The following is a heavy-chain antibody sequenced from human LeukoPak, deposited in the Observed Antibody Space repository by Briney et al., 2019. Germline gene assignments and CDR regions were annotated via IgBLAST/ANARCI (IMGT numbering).Heavy chain of an antibody. D-gene: IGHD5-18*01. V-gene: IGHV3-48*03. CDR1: GFTLSTYE. CDR2: TSTSGSIK. CDR3: ARVLYSYGYSEFAFDI. J-gene: IGHJ3*02. Sequence: PGGSLRLSCAASGFTLSTYEMNWVRRAPGKGLEWVSYTSTSGSIKDYAGSVKGRFTISRDNAKNSLYLHMNSLRAEDTAVYYCARVLYSYGYSEFAFDIWGQGTTGAVSS.